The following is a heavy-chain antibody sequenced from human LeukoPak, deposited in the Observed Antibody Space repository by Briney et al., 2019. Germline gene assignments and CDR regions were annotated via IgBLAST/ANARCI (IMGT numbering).Heavy chain of an antibody. CDR2: VSPYNGNT. J-gene: IGHJ4*02. D-gene: IGHD3-10*01. Sequence: ASVKVSCKTSGYTFTDYDITWVRQAPGQGLEWMGRVSPYNGNTYYSQRFQDRVIITKDTSTGTAYMDLRDLRTDDTAMYYCARNGRVRRVVKDLFEYWGQGTLVTVSS. CDR1: GYTFTDYD. V-gene: IGHV1-18*01. CDR3: ARNGRVRRVVKDLFEY.